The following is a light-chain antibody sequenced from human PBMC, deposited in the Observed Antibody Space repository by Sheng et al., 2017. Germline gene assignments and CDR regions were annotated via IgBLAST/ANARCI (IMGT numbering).Light chain of an antibody. CDR2: GAS. CDR3: QQYNNWPPFT. CDR1: QNITSK. V-gene: IGKV3-15*01. J-gene: IGKJ3*01. Sequence: VMTQSPATLSVSPGERATLSCRASQNITSKLAWYQQKFGQAPRLLIYGASTRATGIPARFSGSGSGTEFTLTISSLQSEDFAVYYCQQYNNWPPFTFGPGTKVDIK.